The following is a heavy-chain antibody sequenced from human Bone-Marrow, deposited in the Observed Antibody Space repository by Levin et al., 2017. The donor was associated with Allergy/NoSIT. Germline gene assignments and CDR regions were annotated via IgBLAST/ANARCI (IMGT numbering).Heavy chain of an antibody. J-gene: IGHJ4*02. CDR2: IIPVFGTP. V-gene: IGHV1-69*13. CDR1: AGTFSNYA. CDR3: ARRGGTGYQLEY. Sequence: EASVKVSCKASAGTFSNYAFTWVRLAPGQGLEWMGGIIPVFGTPSYAQKFQGRVTITADDLTNTVYLELNSLTYEDTAIYYCARRGGTGYQLEYWGQGTLVSVSS. D-gene: IGHD2-2*01.